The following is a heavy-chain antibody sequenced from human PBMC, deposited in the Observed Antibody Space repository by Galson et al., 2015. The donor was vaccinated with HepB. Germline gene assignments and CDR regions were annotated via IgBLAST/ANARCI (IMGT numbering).Heavy chain of an antibody. CDR1: GGTFSSYA. J-gene: IGHJ5*02. CDR2: IIPIFGTA. V-gene: IGHV1-69*01. D-gene: IGHD3-9*01. CDR3: ARAQERILTGNEYNWFDP. Sequence: CKASGGTFSSYAISWVRQAPGQGLEWMGGIIPIFGTANYAQKFQGRVTITADESTSTAYMELSSLRSEDTAVYYCARAQERILTGNEYNWFDPWGQGTLVTVSS.